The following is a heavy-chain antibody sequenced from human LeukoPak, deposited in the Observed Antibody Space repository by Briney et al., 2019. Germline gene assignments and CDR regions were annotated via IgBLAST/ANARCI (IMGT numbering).Heavy chain of an antibody. V-gene: IGHV4-39*07. CDR3: ARGYYDSSGYYEGYFDP. J-gene: IGHJ5*02. CDR2: IYYSGST. Sequence: SETLSLTCTVSGGSISSSSYYWGWIRQPPGKGLEWIGSIYYSGSTYYNPSLKSRVTISVDRSKNQFSLKLSSVTAADTAVYYCARGYYDSSGYYEGYFDPWGQGIPVIVSS. D-gene: IGHD3-22*01. CDR1: GGSISSSSYY.